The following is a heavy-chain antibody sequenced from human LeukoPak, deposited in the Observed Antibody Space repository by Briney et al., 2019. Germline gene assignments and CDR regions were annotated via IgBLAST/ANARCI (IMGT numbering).Heavy chain of an antibody. V-gene: IGHV3-23*01. CDR1: GFTFSSYA. J-gene: IGHJ4*02. D-gene: IGHD6-19*01. Sequence: PGGSLRLSCAASGFTFSSYAMSWVRQAPGKGLEWVSAISGSGGSTYYADSVKGRFTISRDNSKNTLYLQMNSLRAEDTAVYYCAKDVDSSGWFYYFDYWGQGTLVTVSS. CDR2: ISGSGGST. CDR3: AKDVDSSGWFYYFDY.